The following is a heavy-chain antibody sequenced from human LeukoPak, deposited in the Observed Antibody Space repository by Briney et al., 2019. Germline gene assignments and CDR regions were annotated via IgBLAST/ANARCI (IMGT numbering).Heavy chain of an antibody. CDR1: GFTFSDYS. CDR3: ARDYKYAFDN. D-gene: IGHD5-24*01. V-gene: IGHV3-48*01. Sequence: GGSLRLSCAASGFTFSDYSMNWVRQAPGKGLEWISYIGIDSGNTNYADSVKGRFTIFGDKAKNSLYLQMNSLRVEDTAVYYCARDYKYAFDNWGQGTLVTVSS. J-gene: IGHJ4*02. CDR2: IGIDSGNT.